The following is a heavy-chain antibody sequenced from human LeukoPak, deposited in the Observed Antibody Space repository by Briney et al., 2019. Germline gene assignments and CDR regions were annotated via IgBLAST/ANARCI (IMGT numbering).Heavy chain of an antibody. CDR2: IYPGDSDT. D-gene: IGHD6-19*01. Sequence: GESLKISCKGSGYSFTSYWIGWVRQMPGKVLEWMGIIYPGDSDTRYSPSFQGQVTISADKSISTAYLQWSSLKASDTAMYYCARHRRSIAVAGIRYYYYMDVWGKGTTVTISS. CDR3: ARHRRSIAVAGIRYYYYMDV. CDR1: GYSFTSYW. V-gene: IGHV5-51*01. J-gene: IGHJ6*03.